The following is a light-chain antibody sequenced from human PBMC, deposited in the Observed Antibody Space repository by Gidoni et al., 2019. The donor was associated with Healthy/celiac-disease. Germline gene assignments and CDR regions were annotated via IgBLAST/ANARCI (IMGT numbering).Light chain of an antibody. CDR3: QAWDSSRV. CDR2: QDS. Sequence: SYELTQQPSGSVSPGQTASITCSGDKLGDKYACWYQQKPGQSPVLVIYQDSKRPSGIPERFSGSNSGNTATLTISGTQAMDEADYYCQAWDSSRVFGGGTKLTVL. CDR1: KLGDKY. J-gene: IGLJ2*01. V-gene: IGLV3-1*01.